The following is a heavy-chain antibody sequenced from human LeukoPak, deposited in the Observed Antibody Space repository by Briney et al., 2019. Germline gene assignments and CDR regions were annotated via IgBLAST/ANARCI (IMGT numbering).Heavy chain of an antibody. J-gene: IGHJ6*03. Sequence: GGSLRLSCAASGFTFSSYWMSRVRQAPGKGLEWVSNIGTSSTTIYYADSVKGRFTISRDNAKNSLYLQMNSLRADDTAVYYCARFAAGGSYYYYMDVWGKGTTVTVSS. D-gene: IGHD6-25*01. CDR2: IGTSSTTI. V-gene: IGHV3-48*01. CDR1: GFTFSSYW. CDR3: ARFAAGGSYYYYMDV.